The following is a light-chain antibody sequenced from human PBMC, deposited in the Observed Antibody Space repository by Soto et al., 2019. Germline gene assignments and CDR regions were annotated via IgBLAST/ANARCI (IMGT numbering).Light chain of an antibody. CDR3: AAWDDSLNGVV. V-gene: IGLV1-44*01. CDR2: SSN. Sequence: QSVLTQPPSASGTPGQRVTISCSGSSSNIGSNSVNWYQQLPGTAPKLLMYSSNQRPSGVPDRFSGSKSGTSASLAISGLQSEDEADYYRAAWDDSLNGVVFGGGTKLTV. J-gene: IGLJ2*01. CDR1: SSNIGSNS.